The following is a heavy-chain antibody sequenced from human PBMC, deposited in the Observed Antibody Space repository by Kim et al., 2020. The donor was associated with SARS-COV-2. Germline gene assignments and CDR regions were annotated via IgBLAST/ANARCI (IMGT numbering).Heavy chain of an antibody. CDR3: ARVVGNYVFWFDP. CDR1: GYTFTSYG. Sequence: ASVKVSCKASGYTFTSYGISWVRQAPGQGLEWMGWISAYNGNTNYAQKLQGRVTMTTDTPTSTAYMERRSLRSDDTAVYYCARVVGNYVFWFDPWGQGTLVTVSS. J-gene: IGHJ5*02. CDR2: ISAYNGNT. V-gene: IGHV1-18*01. D-gene: IGHD3-10*02.